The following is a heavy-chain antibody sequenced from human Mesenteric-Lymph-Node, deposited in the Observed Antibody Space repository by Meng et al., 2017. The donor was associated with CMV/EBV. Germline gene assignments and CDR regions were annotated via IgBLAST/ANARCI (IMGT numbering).Heavy chain of an antibody. J-gene: IGHJ4*02. V-gene: IGHV3-30*02. CDR1: RFTFSTYA. Sequence: GGSLRLSCAASRFTFSTYAMHWVRQAPGKGLEWVAFIGYDGSNKFYADSVKGRFTISRDNSKNTLYLQMNSLRAEDTAVYYCASTYSSSWYATFDYWGQGTLVTVSS. CDR3: ASTYSSSWYATFDY. CDR2: IGYDGSNK. D-gene: IGHD6-13*01.